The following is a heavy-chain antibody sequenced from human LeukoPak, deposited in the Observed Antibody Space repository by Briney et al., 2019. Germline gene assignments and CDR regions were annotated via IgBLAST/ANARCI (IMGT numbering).Heavy chain of an antibody. Sequence: GGSLRLSCAASGFTFSSYAMSWVRQAPGEGLEWVSAISGSGGSTYYADSVKGRFTISRDNSKNTLYLQMNSLRAEDTAVYYCAKGDDSSGYYYRYFDYWGQGTLVTVSS. CDR3: AKGDDSSGYYYRYFDY. J-gene: IGHJ4*02. CDR2: ISGSGGST. V-gene: IGHV3-23*01. CDR1: GFTFSSYA. D-gene: IGHD3-22*01.